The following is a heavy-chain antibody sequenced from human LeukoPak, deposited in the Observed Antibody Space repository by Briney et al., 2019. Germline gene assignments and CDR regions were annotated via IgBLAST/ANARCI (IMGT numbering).Heavy chain of an antibody. CDR1: GYTFTTYG. D-gene: IGHD3-22*01. V-gene: IGHV1-18*01. CDR3: ARATPYDSSGYYYLYYYGMDV. Sequence: ASVKVSCKASGYTFTTYGISWVRQAPGQGLEWMGWISAYNGNTNYAQKLQGRVTMTTDTSTSTAYMELRSLRSDDTAVYYCARATPYDSSGYYYLYYYGMDVWGQGTTVTVSS. CDR2: ISAYNGNT. J-gene: IGHJ6*02.